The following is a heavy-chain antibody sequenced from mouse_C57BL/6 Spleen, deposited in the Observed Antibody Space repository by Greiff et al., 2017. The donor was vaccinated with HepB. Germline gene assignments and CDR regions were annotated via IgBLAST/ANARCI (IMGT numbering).Heavy chain of an antibody. Sequence: EVQLQQSGAELVRPGASVKLSCTASGFNIKDYYMHWVKQRPEQGLEWIGRIDPEDGDTEYAPKFQGKATMTADPSSNTAYLQLSSLTSEDTAVYYCTTFDYYGSSYGYWGQGTTLTVSS. CDR3: TTFDYYGSSYGY. CDR1: GFNIKDYY. J-gene: IGHJ2*01. CDR2: IDPEDGDT. D-gene: IGHD1-1*01. V-gene: IGHV14-1*01.